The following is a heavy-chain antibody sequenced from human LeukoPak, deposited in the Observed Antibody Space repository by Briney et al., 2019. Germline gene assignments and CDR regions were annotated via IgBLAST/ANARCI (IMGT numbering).Heavy chain of an antibody. J-gene: IGHJ4*02. CDR1: GFTFSSYS. D-gene: IGHD6-13*01. Sequence: GGSLRLSCAASGFTFSSYSMNWVRQAPGKGLEWVSSISSSSSYIYYAVSVKGRFTISRDNAKNSLYLQMNSLRAEDTAVYYCAGSPPGYSSSWYNNDYWGQGTLVTVSS. CDR3: AGSPPGYSSSWYNNDY. CDR2: ISSSSSYI. V-gene: IGHV3-21*01.